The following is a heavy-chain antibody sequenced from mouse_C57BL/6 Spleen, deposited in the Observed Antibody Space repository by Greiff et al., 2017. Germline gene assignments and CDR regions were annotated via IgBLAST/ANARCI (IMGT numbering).Heavy chain of an antibody. V-gene: IGHV1-82*01. CDR1: GYAFSSSW. CDR2: LYPGDGDT. D-gene: IGHD3-1*01. CDR3: ARGSGNY. J-gene: IGHJ2*01. Sequence: QVQLQQSGPELVKPGASVKISCKASGYAFSSSWMNWVKQRPGKGLEWIGRLYPGDGDTNYNGKFKGKATLTADKSSSTAYMQLSSLTSEDSAVYFCARGSGNYWGQGTTLTVSS.